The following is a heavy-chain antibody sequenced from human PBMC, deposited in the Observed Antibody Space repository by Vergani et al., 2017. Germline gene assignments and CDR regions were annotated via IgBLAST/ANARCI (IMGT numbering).Heavy chain of an antibody. CDR3: ARSSSWYDYYYGMDV. Sequence: QVQLVQSGAEVKKPGSSVKVSCKASGGTFSSYAISWVRQAPGQGLEWMGGIIPIFGTANYAQKFQGRVTITADESTSTAYMELSSLSSVTAADTAVYYCARSSSWYDYYYGMDVWGQGTTVTVSS. D-gene: IGHD6-13*01. V-gene: IGHV1-69*01. CDR2: IIPIFGTA. J-gene: IGHJ6*02. CDR1: GGTFSSYA.